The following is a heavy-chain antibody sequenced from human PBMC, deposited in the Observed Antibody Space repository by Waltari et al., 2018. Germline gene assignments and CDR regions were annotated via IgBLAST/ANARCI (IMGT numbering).Heavy chain of an antibody. CDR3: ATDRWLGY. V-gene: IGHV3-7*05. D-gene: IGHD3-10*01. J-gene: IGHJ4*02. CDR2: INHDGSEK. CDR1: GFMFSSYW. Sequence: EVQLVESGGGLVQPGGSLRLSCDVSGFMFSSYWMTWVRQGPGKGVEWVANINHDGSEKYYEDSVKGRFTIPRDNNKSSLFLQMNSLRAEDTAVYYCATDRWLGYWGQGSLVTVSS.